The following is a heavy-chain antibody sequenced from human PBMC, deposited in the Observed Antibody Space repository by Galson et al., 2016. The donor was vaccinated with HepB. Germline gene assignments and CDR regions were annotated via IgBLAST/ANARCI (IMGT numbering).Heavy chain of an antibody. J-gene: IGHJ3*02. Sequence: PALVKPTQTLTLTCDVSGFSLSTSGMAVAWIRQPPGKALEWFALIYWDDDKRYRPSLKSRITLTRDTYKNQVVLNMTNMDPADTATYYCANYRSGWFSTGPDAFDTWGQGTMVTVSS. CDR3: ANYRSGWFSTGPDAFDT. V-gene: IGHV2-5*02. CDR2: IYWDDDK. CDR1: GFSLSTSGMA. D-gene: IGHD6-19*01.